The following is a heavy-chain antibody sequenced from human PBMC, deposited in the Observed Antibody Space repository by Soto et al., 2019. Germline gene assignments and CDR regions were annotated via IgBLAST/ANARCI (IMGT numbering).Heavy chain of an antibody. CDR2: IYTSGST. V-gene: IGHV4-4*07. D-gene: IGHD6-6*01. CDR3: ARDGFRTGSIAARAPPPYYYYGMDV. Sequence: SETLSLTCTVSGGSISSYYWSWIRQPAGKGLEWIGRIYTSGSTNYNPSLKSRVTMSVDTSKNQFSLKLSSVTAADTAVYYCARDGFRTGSIAARAPPPYYYYGMDVWGQGTTVTVSS. J-gene: IGHJ6*02. CDR1: GGSISSYY.